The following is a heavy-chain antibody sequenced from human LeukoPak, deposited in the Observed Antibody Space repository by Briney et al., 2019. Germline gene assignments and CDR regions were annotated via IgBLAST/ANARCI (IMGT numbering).Heavy chain of an antibody. V-gene: IGHV3-21*04. J-gene: IGHJ4*02. CDR2: ISRSSGSI. Sequence: GGSLRLSCAASGFTFSSYSMNWVRQAPGRGLEWVSSISRSSGSIYYADSVKGRFTVSRDNAKNSLYLQMNSLRAEDTAVYYCARGNGIAAAGFDYWGQGTLVTVSS. CDR3: ARGNGIAAAGFDY. CDR1: GFTFSSYS. D-gene: IGHD6-13*01.